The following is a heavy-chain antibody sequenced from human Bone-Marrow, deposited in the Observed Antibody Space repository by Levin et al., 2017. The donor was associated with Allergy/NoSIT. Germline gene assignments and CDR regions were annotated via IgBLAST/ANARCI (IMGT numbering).Heavy chain of an antibody. CDR1: GASLSSSTYY. D-gene: IGHD7-27*01. J-gene: IGHJ6*03. CDR2: ISYSGST. CDR3: AIWDFYYMDV. V-gene: IGHV4-39*01. Sequence: SETLSLTCTVSGASLSSSTYYWALVRQPPGKGLEWIGAISYSGSTYYNSYLKSRLTMSVDTSKNQFSLNLNSVTAADTAVYYCAIWDFYYMDVWGKGTTVTVSS.